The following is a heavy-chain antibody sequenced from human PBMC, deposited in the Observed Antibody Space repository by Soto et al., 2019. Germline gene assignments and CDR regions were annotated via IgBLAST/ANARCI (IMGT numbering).Heavy chain of an antibody. J-gene: IGHJ6*02. V-gene: IGHV3-30*03. Sequence: SCAASGFTFSSYGMHWVRQAPGKGLEWVAVISYDGSNKYYAXSVKGRFTISRDNSKNPLYLQMNSLRAEDTAVYYCAIAGYYYYGMDVWGQGTTVTVSS. CDR2: ISYDGSNK. CDR3: AIAGYYYYGMDV. CDR1: GFTFSSYG.